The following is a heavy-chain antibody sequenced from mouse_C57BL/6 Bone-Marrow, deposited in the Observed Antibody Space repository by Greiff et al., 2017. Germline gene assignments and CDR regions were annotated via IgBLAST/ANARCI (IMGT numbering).Heavy chain of an antibody. D-gene: IGHD1-1*01. J-gene: IGHJ4*01. CDR2: ISDGGSYT. CDR3: ARDDYYGSRVYAMDY. V-gene: IGHV5-4*01. CDR1: GFTLRSYA. Sequence: EVKLVESGGGLVKPGGSLKLSCAASGFTLRSYAMSWVRQTPEKRLEWVASISDGGSYTYYPDNVKGRFTISRDHAKNNLYLQMSHLKSEDTAMYYCARDDYYGSRVYAMDYWGQGTSVTVSS.